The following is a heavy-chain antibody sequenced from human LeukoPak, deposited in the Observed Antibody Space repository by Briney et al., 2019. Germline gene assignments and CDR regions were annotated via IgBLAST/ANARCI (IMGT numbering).Heavy chain of an antibody. CDR3: ARVKGGIAAAGNYFDY. D-gene: IGHD6-13*01. Sequence: PGRSLRLSCVASGFAFSSYAMHWVRQGPGKGLEWVALVSYDGGSKYYADSVKGRITISRDNSKNTLHLQMNSLRTEDTAVYYCARVKGGIAAAGNYFDYWGQGTLVTVSS. V-gene: IGHV3-30-3*01. CDR2: VSYDGGSK. CDR1: GFAFSSYA. J-gene: IGHJ4*02.